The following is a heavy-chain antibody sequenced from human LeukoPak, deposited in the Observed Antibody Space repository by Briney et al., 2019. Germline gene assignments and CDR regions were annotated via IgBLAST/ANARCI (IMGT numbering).Heavy chain of an antibody. D-gene: IGHD1-26*01. J-gene: IGHJ4*02. CDR3: AKDHPEQGWELLSLDKQFDY. CDR1: GFTFSSYA. Sequence: PGGTLRLSCAASGFTFSSYAMSWVRQAPGKGLEWVSAISGSGGSTYYADSVKGRFTISRDNSKNTLYLQMNSLRAEDTAVYYCAKDHPEQGWELLSLDKQFDYWGQGTLVTVSS. CDR2: ISGSGGST. V-gene: IGHV3-23*01.